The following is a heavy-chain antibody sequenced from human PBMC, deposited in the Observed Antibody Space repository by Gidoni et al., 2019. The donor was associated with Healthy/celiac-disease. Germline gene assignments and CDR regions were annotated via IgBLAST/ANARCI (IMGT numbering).Heavy chain of an antibody. D-gene: IGHD2-2*01. CDR2: ISSSSSTI. V-gene: IGHV3-48*01. J-gene: IGHJ3*02. Sequence: EVQLVESGGGLVQPGGSLRLSCAASGFTFSIYSMNWVRQAPGKGLEWVSYISSSSSTIYYADSVKGRFTISRDNAKNALYLQMNSLRAEDTAVYYCASVGYCSSTSCSDDAFDIWGQGTMVTVSS. CDR3: ASVGYCSSTSCSDDAFDI. CDR1: GFTFSIYS.